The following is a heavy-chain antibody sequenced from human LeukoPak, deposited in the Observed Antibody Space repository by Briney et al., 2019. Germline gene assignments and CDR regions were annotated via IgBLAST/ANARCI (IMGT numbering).Heavy chain of an antibody. J-gene: IGHJ4*02. Sequence: GGSLRLSCAASGFTFSSYSMNWVRQAPGKGLEWVSSISSSSSYIYYADSVKGRFTISRDNAKNSLYLQMNSLRAEDTAVYYCASGQTRTTPFDYWGQGTLVTVSS. V-gene: IGHV3-21*01. D-gene: IGHD4-17*01. CDR3: ASGQTRTTPFDY. CDR2: ISSSSSYI. CDR1: GFTFSSYS.